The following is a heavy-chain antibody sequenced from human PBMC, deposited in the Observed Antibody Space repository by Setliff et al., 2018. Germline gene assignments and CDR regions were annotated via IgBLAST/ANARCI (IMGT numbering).Heavy chain of an antibody. J-gene: IGHJ1*01. V-gene: IGHV1-69*06. Sequence: SVKVSCKASGGTFSSYAISWVRQAPGQGLEWMGRIIPIFGTANYAQKFQGRVTITADKSTSTAYMELSCLRSEDTAVYYCARDPWQWLTTFTSAEYFQHWGQGTLVTVSS. CDR3: ARDPWQWLTTFTSAEYFQH. CDR1: GGTFSSYA. D-gene: IGHD6-19*01. CDR2: IIPIFGTA.